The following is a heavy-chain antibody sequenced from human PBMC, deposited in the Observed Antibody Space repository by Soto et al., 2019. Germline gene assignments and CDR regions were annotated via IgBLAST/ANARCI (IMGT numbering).Heavy chain of an antibody. CDR3: ARDVWDSSGWHPGAYYYYGMDV. CDR1: GGTFSSYA. CDR2: IIPIFGTA. Sequence: ASVKVSCKASGGTFSSYAISWVRQAPGRGLEWMRGIIPIFGTANYAQKFQGRVTITADESTSTAYMELSSLRSEDTAVYYCARDVWDSSGWHPGAYYYYGMDVWGQGTTVTVSS. D-gene: IGHD6-19*01. V-gene: IGHV1-69*13. J-gene: IGHJ6*02.